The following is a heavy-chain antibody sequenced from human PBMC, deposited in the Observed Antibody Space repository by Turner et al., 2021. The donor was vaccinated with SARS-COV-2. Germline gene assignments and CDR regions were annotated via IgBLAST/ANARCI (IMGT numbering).Heavy chain of an antibody. CDR1: GSTFTGYY. CDR3: AREGAPVSSSSRVWFDP. V-gene: IGHV1-2*02. Sequence: QVQLVQSGAELKKPGPSVKVSCKASGSTFTGYYMHWVRQAPGQGLEWMGWINPNSGGTNYAQKFQGRVTMTRDTSISTAYMDLSRLRSDDTAVYYCAREGAPVSSSSRVWFDPWGQGTLVTVSS. J-gene: IGHJ5*02. D-gene: IGHD6-6*01. CDR2: INPNSGGT.